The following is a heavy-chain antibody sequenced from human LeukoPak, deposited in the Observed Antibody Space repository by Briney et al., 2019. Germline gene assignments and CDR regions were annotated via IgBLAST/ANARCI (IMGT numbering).Heavy chain of an antibody. J-gene: IGHJ4*02. CDR3: ARENTMVRGVINPLDY. D-gene: IGHD3-10*01. Sequence: SQTLSLTCAISGDRVSSNDAAWNWIRQSPSRGLEWLGRTYYRSKWSYDYAVSMKGRITINPDTSKNQFSLQLNSDTPEDTAVYYCARENTMVRGVINPLDYWGQGTLVTVSS. V-gene: IGHV6-1*01. CDR2: TYYRSKWSY. CDR1: GDRVSSNDAA.